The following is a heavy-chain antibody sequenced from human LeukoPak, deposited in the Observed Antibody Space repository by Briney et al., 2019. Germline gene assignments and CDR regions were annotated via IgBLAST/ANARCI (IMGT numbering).Heavy chain of an antibody. D-gene: IGHD6-19*01. J-gene: IGHJ5*02. CDR3: ARQPYSSGWYTGFDP. CDR2: VSHDGVTE. Sequence: PGGSLRLSCAASGFNFGRYAIHWVRQAPGKGLEWVGVVSHDGVTEDYQDSVKGRFTISRDNSKNTLYLQMNSLRAEDTAVYYCARQPYSSGWYTGFDPWGQGTLVTVSS. CDR1: GFNFGRYA. V-gene: IGHV3-30*03.